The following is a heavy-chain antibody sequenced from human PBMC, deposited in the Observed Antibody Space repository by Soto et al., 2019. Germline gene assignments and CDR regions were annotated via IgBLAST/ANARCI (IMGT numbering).Heavy chain of an antibody. CDR1: GFTFSSYW. V-gene: IGHV3-74*01. CDR3: ARDPGGRYAFDI. J-gene: IGHJ3*02. CDR2: VNSDGSST. Sequence: GGSLRLSCAASGFTFSSYWMHWVRQAPGKGLVWVSRVNSDGSSTSYADSVKGRFTISRDNAKNTLYLQMNSLRAEDTAVYYCARDPGGRYAFDIWGQGTMVTVSS.